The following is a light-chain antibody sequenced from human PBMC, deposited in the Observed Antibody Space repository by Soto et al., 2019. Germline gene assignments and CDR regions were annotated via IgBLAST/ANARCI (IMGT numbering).Light chain of an antibody. CDR2: GAS. J-gene: IGKJ2*01. CDR3: QQYNNWHGT. CDR1: QSVSSN. V-gene: IGKV3-15*01. Sequence: EIVMTQSPATLSVSPGERATLSCRASQSVSSNLAWYQHKPGQAPRLLIYGASTRATGIPARFSGSGSGTEFTLTIRSLQSEDFAVYYCQQYNNWHGTFGQGTKLEIK.